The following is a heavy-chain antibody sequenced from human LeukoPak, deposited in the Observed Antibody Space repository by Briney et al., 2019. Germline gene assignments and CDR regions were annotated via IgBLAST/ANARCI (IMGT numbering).Heavy chain of an antibody. CDR1: GGSISTYY. D-gene: IGHD6-19*01. CDR3: ARETVAGLGVSFDI. Sequence: SETLSLTCSVSGGSISTYYWSWIRQPPGKGLEWIGYIYYSGSTNYNPPLKSRVTISVDTSKNQFSLKLNSVTAADTAVYYCARETVAGLGVSFDIWGQGTMVTVSS. V-gene: IGHV4-59*01. J-gene: IGHJ3*02. CDR2: IYYSGST.